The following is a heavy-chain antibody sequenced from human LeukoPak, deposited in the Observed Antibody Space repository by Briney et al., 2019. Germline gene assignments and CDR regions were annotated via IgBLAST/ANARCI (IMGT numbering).Heavy chain of an antibody. V-gene: IGHV3-30*14. CDR2: ISYDGSNK. CDR1: GFTFSSYA. D-gene: IGHD4-23*01. J-gene: IGHJ4*02. CDR3: ATGLRWLDY. Sequence: PGGSLRLSCAASGFTFSSYAMHWVRQAPGKGLEWVAVISYDGSNKYYADSVKGRFTISRDNSKNTLYLQMNSLRAEDTAVYYCATGLRWLDYWGQGTLVTVSS.